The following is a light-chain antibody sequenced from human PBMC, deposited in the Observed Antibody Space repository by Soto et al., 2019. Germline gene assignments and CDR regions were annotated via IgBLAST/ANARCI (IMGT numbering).Light chain of an antibody. Sequence: QSVLTQPPSASGSPGQSVTISCTGTSSDVGGYNYVSWYQQHPGKAPKLMIYEVSKRPSGVPDRFSGSKSGNTASLTVSGLQAEDEADYYCSSYAGSNIVCGGGTKLTVL. J-gene: IGLJ2*01. CDR1: SSDVGGYNY. CDR3: SSYAGSNIV. V-gene: IGLV2-8*01. CDR2: EVS.